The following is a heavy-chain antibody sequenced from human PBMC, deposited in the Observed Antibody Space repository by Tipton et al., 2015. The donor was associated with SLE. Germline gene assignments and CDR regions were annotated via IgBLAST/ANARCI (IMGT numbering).Heavy chain of an antibody. V-gene: IGHV3-33*01. J-gene: IGHJ4*02. CDR2: IWYDGSNK. CDR3: ARADDYGDRYYFDY. D-gene: IGHD4-17*01. CDR1: GFTFSDYG. Sequence: RSLRLSCAASGFTFSDYGMHWVRQAPGKGLEWVAVIWYDGSNKYYADSVKGRFTISRDNSKNTLYLQMNSLRAEDTAVYYCARADDYGDRYYFDYWGQGTLVTVSS.